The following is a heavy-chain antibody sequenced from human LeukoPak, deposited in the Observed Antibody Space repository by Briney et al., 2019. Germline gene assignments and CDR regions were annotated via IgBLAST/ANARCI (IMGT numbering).Heavy chain of an antibody. J-gene: IGHJ3*02. CDR1: GFTFSSYS. Sequence: GGSLRLPCAASGFTFSSYSMNWVRQAPGKGLEWVSSISSSSSYIYYADSVKGRFTISRDNAKNSLYLQMNSLRAEDTAVYYCARDRSGSYSQRGFDIWGQGTMVTVSS. CDR2: ISSSSSYI. D-gene: IGHD1-26*01. V-gene: IGHV3-21*01. CDR3: ARDRSGSYSQRGFDI.